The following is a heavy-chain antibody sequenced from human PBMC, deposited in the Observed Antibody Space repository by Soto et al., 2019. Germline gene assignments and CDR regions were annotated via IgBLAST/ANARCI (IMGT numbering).Heavy chain of an antibody. Sequence: QVQLQESGPGLLKPSQTLSLTCTVSGGSISSGGYYWRWIRQHPGKALEWIGYIYYSGSTYYNPSPKSRVTISVDTSKNPFSLKLSSVTAADTAVYYCARVGYSSSWPLDYWGQGTLVTVSS. J-gene: IGHJ4*02. CDR2: IYYSGST. CDR3: ARVGYSSSWPLDY. D-gene: IGHD6-13*01. CDR1: GGSISSGGYY. V-gene: IGHV4-31*03.